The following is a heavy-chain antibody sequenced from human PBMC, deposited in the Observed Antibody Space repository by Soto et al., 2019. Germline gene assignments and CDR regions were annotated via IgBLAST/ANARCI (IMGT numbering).Heavy chain of an antibody. V-gene: IGHV1-69*02. CDR1: GGTFSSYT. Sequence: GASVKVSCKASGGTFSSYTISWVRQAPGQGLEWMGRIIPILGIANYAQKFQGRVTITADKSTSTAYMELSSLRSGDTAVYYCARALIDKDYVWGSYRFDYWGQGTLVTVSS. D-gene: IGHD3-16*02. CDR3: ARALIDKDYVWGSYRFDY. J-gene: IGHJ4*02. CDR2: IIPILGIA.